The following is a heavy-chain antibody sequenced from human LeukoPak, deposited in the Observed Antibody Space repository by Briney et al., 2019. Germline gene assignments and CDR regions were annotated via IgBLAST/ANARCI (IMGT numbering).Heavy chain of an antibody. CDR1: GFTFSSYS. CDR3: ARDYSWSYGGNSTYYYYGMDV. V-gene: IGHV3-21*01. Sequence: PGGSLRLSCAVSGFTFSSYSMNWVRQAPGKGLEWVSSISSSSSYIYYADSVKGRFTISRDNAKNSLYLQMNSLRAEDTAVYYCARDYSWSYGGNSTYYYYGMDVWGQGTTVTVSS. D-gene: IGHD4-23*01. CDR2: ISSSSSYI. J-gene: IGHJ6*02.